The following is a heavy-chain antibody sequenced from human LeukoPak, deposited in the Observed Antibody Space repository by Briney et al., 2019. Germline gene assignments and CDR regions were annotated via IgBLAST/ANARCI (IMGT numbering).Heavy chain of an antibody. D-gene: IGHD2-15*01. CDR1: GFTFSSYA. CDR3: AIRGRYCSGGSCYFVPYYYYGMDV. V-gene: IGHV3-23*01. CDR2: ISGSGGST. J-gene: IGHJ6*02. Sequence: GGSLRLSCAASGFTFSSYAMSWVRQAPGKGLEWVSAISGSGGSTYYADSVKGRFTISRDNSKNTLYLQMNSLRAEDTAVYYCAIRGRYCSGGSCYFVPYYYYGMDVWGQGTTVTVSS.